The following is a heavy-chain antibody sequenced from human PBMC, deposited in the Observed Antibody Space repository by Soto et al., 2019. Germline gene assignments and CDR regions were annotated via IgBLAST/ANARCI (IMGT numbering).Heavy chain of an antibody. J-gene: IGHJ4*02. V-gene: IGHV3-33*01. CDR1: GFTFSSYG. CDR2: IWYDGSNK. Sequence: QVQLVESGGGVVQPGRSLRLSCAASGFTFSSYGMHWVRQAPGKGLEWVAVIWYDGSNKYYADSVKGRFTISRDKSKNTLYLQMNSLRAEDTAVYYCARDSCESGIVVVVAAPELWGQGTLVTVSS. D-gene: IGHD2-15*01. CDR3: ARDSCESGIVVVVAAPEL.